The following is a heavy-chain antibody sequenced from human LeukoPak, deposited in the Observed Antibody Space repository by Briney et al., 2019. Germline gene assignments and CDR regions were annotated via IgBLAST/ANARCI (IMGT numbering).Heavy chain of an antibody. D-gene: IGHD3-9*01. V-gene: IGHV4-39*01. J-gene: IGHJ5*02. Sequence: PSETLSLTCTVSGGPISSSRYYWGWICQPPGKGLEWIGSIYYSGGTYYNPSLKSRVTVSVDTSKNQFSLKLSAVTAADTAVYYCARRSDSLGFDPWGQGTLVTVSS. CDR1: GGPISSSRYY. CDR2: IYYSGGT. CDR3: ARRSDSLGFDP.